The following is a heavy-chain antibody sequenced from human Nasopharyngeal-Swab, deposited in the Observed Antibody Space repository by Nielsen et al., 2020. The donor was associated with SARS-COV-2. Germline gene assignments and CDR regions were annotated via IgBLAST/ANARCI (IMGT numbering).Heavy chain of an antibody. D-gene: IGHD3-10*01. CDR1: GFTFSSYS. CDR3: ASLYPGFEGDY. CDR2: VSTSGTYI. Sequence: GESLKISCAASGFTFSSYSMNWVRQAPGKGLEWVSSVSTSGTYIYYADSVKGRFTISRDNSKNTLYLQMNSLRAEDTAVYYCASLYPGFEGDYWGQGTLVTVSS. V-gene: IGHV3-21*04. J-gene: IGHJ4*02.